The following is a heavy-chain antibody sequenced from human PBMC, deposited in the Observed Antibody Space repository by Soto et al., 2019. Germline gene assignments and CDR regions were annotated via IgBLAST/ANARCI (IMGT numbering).Heavy chain of an antibody. CDR3: ARCYCSVGSCYTCWHFDL. Sequence: QVQLVQSGAEVKKPGASVRVSCKASGYTFNDYGISWVRQAPGQGLEWMGWIGPYEGVTNHAQTFQGRVTMSVDPSTATADMELRSLRSDDTALYYCARCYCSVGSCYTCWHFDLWGPGTLVTVTA. D-gene: IGHD2-15*01. CDR1: GYTFNDYG. J-gene: IGHJ2*01. V-gene: IGHV1-18*01. CDR2: IGPYEGVT.